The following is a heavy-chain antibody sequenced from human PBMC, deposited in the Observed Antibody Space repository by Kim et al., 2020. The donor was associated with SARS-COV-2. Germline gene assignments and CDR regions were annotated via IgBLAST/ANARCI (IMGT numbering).Heavy chain of an antibody. Sequence: GGSLRLSCAASGFTFSSYAMNWVRQAPGKGLEWVSVIASGGSTKYYSASLEGRFTITTDNTTNTLYLQLISLRAEDTAAYYYARAFRITVVADTGHY. CDR3: ARAFRITVVADTGHY. CDR2: IASGGSTK. D-gene: IGHD2-15*01. V-gene: IGHV3-30*04. CDR1: GFTFSSYA. J-gene: IGHJ4*01.